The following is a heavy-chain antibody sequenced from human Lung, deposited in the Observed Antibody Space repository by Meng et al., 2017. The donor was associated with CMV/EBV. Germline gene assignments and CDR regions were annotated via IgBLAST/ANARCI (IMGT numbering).Heavy chain of an antibody. D-gene: IGHD2-2*01. CDR3: ARVFGVVVPLEGCMAV. J-gene: IGHJ6*02. CDR1: GYTFTGYY. V-gene: IGHV1-2*02. Sequence: ASVKVSCKASGYTFTGYYMHWVRQAPGQGLEWMGWINPNSGGTNYAQKFQGRVTMTRDTSISTAYMELSRLRSDDTAVYYCARVFGVVVPLEGCMAVWGQGTTVTVSS. CDR2: INPNSGGT.